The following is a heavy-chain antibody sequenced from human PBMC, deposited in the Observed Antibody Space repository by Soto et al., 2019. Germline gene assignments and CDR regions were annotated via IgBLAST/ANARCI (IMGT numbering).Heavy chain of an antibody. Sequence: QVQLVQSGAEVKKPGASVKVSCKASGYTFSSYHISWVRQAPGQGLEWMGWISAYNGNTNYAQKLQGRVTMTTDTSTSTASMELRTLRSDDKAVYYCARESPPFGPCGQVTLVTVSS. CDR3: ARESPPFGP. D-gene: IGHD3-16*01. CDR1: GYTFSSYH. V-gene: IGHV1-18*01. CDR2: ISAYNGNT. J-gene: IGHJ5*02.